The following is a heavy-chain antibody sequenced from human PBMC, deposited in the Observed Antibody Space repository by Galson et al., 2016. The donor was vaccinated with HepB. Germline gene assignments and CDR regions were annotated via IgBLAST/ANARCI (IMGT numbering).Heavy chain of an antibody. CDR2: I. J-gene: IGHJ4*02. V-gene: IGHV3-11*04. D-gene: IGHD3-9*01. CDR1: GFTFSDYY. CDR3: ARDLRGMIRFFDWSTHFDS. Sequence: SLRLSCAASGFTFSDYYMTWIRQAPGKGLEWVSYIYYADSVKGRFTISRDNAKNSLYLQMNNVRAEDTAVYYCARDLRGMIRFFDWSTHFDSWGQGTLVTVSS.